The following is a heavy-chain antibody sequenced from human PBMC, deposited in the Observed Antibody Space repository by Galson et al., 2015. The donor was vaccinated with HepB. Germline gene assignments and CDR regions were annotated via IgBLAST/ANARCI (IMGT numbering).Heavy chain of an antibody. CDR3: TRDGVLSRGASGRIDY. CDR2: ISYDGSNK. CDR1: GFTFSSYA. D-gene: IGHD3-10*01. V-gene: IGHV3-30-3*01. J-gene: IGHJ4*02. Sequence: SLRLSCAASGFTFSSYAMHWVRQAPGKGLEWVAVISYDGSNKYYADSVKGRFTISRDNSKNTLYLQMNSLRAEDTAVYYCTRDGVLSRGASGRIDYWGQGTLVTVSS.